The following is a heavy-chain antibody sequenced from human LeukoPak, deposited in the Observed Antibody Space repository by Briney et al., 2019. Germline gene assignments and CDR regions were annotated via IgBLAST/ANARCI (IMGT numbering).Heavy chain of an antibody. CDR3: ARDDAYCGGDCYSVSANAFDI. J-gene: IGHJ3*02. CDR1: GGSISSSSYY. Sequence: SETLSLTCTVSGGSISSSSYYWGWIRQPPGTGLEWIGSIYYSGSTYYNPSLKSRVTISVDTSKNQFSLKLSSVTAADTAVYYCARDDAYCGGDCYSVSANAFDIWGQGTMVTVSS. CDR2: IYYSGST. V-gene: IGHV4-39*07. D-gene: IGHD2-21*02.